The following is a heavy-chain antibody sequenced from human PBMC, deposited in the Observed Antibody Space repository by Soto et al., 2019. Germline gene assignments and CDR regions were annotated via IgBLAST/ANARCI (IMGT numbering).Heavy chain of an antibody. CDR3: ARANSSSWGLYYYYGMDV. CDR1: GGSISSYY. J-gene: IGHJ6*01. CDR2: IYTSGST. D-gene: IGHD6-13*01. Sequence: PSETLSLTCTVSGGSISSYYWSWIRQPAGKGLEWIGRIYTSGSTNYNPSLKSRVTMSVDTSKNQFSLKLSSVTAADTAVYYCARANSSSWGLYYYYGMDVWGQGTTVTVSS. V-gene: IGHV4-4*07.